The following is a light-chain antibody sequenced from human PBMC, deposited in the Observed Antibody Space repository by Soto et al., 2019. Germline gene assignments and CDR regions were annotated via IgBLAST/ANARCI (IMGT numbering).Light chain of an antibody. CDR3: QQYGSSIT. CDR1: QSVTSSY. CDR2: GAS. Sequence: IVLTQSPGTLSLSPGERATLSCRSSQSVTSSYLAWYQQKPGQAPRLLIYGASSRATGIPDRFSGSGSGTDFTLTISRLEPEDVAVYYCQQYGSSITFGQGIRLEIK. V-gene: IGKV3-20*01. J-gene: IGKJ5*01.